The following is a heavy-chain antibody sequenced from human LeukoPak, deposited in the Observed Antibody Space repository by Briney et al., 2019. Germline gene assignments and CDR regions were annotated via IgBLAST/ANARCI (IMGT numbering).Heavy chain of an antibody. Sequence: GGSLRLSCAASGFTFSSYSMNWVRQAPGKGLEWVSSISSSSSYIYYADSVKGRSTISRDNAKNSLYLQMNSLRAEDTAVYYCASTGMYYDFWSGYYTGIADYWGQGTLVTVSS. CDR1: GFTFSSYS. J-gene: IGHJ4*02. D-gene: IGHD3-3*01. CDR2: ISSSSSYI. V-gene: IGHV3-21*01. CDR3: ASTGMYYDFWSGYYTGIADY.